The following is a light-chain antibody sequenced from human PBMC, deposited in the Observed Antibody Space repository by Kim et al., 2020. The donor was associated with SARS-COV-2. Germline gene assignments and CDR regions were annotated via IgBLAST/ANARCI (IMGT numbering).Light chain of an antibody. Sequence: SSELTQDPAVSVALGQTIRITCQGDSLRSHYASWYQQKPGQAPVLVMYGKNNRPSGIPDRFSGSNSGNTAYLTITGAQAEDEGDFYCHSRDTSGNQFVFGTGNKVTVL. CDR1: SLRSHY. CDR3: HSRDTSGNQFV. V-gene: IGLV3-19*01. CDR2: GKN. J-gene: IGLJ1*01.